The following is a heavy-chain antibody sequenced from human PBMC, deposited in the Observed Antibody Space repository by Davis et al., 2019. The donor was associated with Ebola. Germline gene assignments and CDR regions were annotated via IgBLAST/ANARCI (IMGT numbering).Heavy chain of an antibody. CDR1: GFTFRDFG. V-gene: IGHV3-33*06. J-gene: IGHJ4*02. D-gene: IGHD6-13*01. CDR2: IWNDGIIK. CDR3: AKGGAVSSQSSGRGYFDS. Sequence: GESLKISCAASGFTFRDFGMHWVRQAPGKGLEWVAVIWNDGIIKYYVDSVKGRFTVSRDNSRNTLYLQMNSLTADDTAVYYCAKGGAVSSQSSGRGYFDSWGQGTLATVSS.